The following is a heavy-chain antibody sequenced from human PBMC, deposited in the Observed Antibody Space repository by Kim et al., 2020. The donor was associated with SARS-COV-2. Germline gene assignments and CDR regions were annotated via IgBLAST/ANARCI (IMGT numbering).Heavy chain of an antibody. CDR3: AAREATIGAPQDH. D-gene: IGHD3-3*01. Sequence: GGSLRLSCAASGLDFSSYWMNWVRQAPGKGLEWVCNIKPDGSEKHYVDSVKGRFTISRDNAKISLYLQMNNLRADDTAVYYCAAREATIGAPQDHWGRGTLVTVSS. CDR1: GLDFSSYW. CDR2: IKPDGSEK. V-gene: IGHV3-7*01. J-gene: IGHJ4*02.